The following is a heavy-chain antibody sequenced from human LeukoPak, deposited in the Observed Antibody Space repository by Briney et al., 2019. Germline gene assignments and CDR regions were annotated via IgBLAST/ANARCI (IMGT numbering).Heavy chain of an antibody. D-gene: IGHD1-26*01. CDR1: GGTFSSYA. CDR3: ARDTIVGATLMGAFDI. Sequence: SVKVSCKASGGTFSSYAISWVRQAPGQGLEWMGGIIPIFGTANYAQKFQGRVTITADESTSTAYMELSSLRSEDTAVYHCARDTIVGATLMGAFDIWDQGTMVTVSS. CDR2: IIPIFGTA. J-gene: IGHJ3*02. V-gene: IGHV1-69*13.